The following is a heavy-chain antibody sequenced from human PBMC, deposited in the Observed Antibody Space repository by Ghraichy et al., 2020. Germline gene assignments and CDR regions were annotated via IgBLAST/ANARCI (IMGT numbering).Heavy chain of an antibody. D-gene: IGHD3-10*01. V-gene: IGHV4-34*01. CDR3: ARATYYYGSGSPSRYGMDV. J-gene: IGHJ6*02. CDR1: GGSFSGYY. CDR2: INHSGST. Sequence: SETLSLTCAVYGGSFSGYYWSWIRQPPGKGLEWIGEINHSGSTNYNPSLKSRVTISVDTSKNQFSLKLSSVTAADTAVYYCARATYYYGSGSPSRYGMDVWGQGTTVTVSS.